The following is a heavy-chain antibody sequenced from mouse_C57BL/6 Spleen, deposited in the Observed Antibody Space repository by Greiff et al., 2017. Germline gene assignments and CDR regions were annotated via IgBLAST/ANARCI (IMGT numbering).Heavy chain of an antibody. CDR3: ARSDSNYWYFDV. D-gene: IGHD2-5*01. V-gene: IGHV1-7*01. CDR2: INPSSGYT. J-gene: IGHJ1*03. CDR1: GYTFTSYW. Sequence: QVQLKQSGGELAKPGASVKLSCKASGYTFTSYWMHWVKQRPGQGLEWIGYINPSSGYTKYNQKFKDKATLTADKSSSTAYMQLSSLTYEDSAVYYCARSDSNYWYFDVWGTGTTVTVSS.